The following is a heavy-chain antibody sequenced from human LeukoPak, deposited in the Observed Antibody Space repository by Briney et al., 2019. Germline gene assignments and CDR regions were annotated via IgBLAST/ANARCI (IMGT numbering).Heavy chain of an antibody. CDR3: ARWLQFQPFDY. J-gene: IGHJ4*02. D-gene: IGHD5-24*01. Sequence: AASVKVSCRASGYTFTSYDINWVRQATGQGLEWMGWMNPNSGNTSYAQKFQGRVTMTRNTSISTAYMELSSLRSEDTAVYYCARWLQFQPFDYWGQGTPVTVSS. CDR2: MNPNSGNT. V-gene: IGHV1-8*01. CDR1: GYTFTSYD.